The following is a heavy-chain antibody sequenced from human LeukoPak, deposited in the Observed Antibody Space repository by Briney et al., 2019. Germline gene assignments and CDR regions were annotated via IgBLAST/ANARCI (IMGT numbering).Heavy chain of an antibody. D-gene: IGHD6-19*01. CDR3: ARDLGGSSGYYGNGFDI. CDR2: ISSSSSYI. J-gene: IGHJ3*02. Sequence: GGSLRLSCAASGFTVSSNYMSWVRQAPGKGLEWVSSISSSSSYIYYADSVKGRFTISRDNAKNSLYLQMNSLRAEDTAVYFCARDLGGSSGYYGNGFDIWGQGTMVTVSS. CDR1: GFTVSSNY. V-gene: IGHV3-21*01.